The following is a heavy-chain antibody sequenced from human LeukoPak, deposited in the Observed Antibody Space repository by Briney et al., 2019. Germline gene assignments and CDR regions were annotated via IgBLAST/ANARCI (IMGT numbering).Heavy chain of an antibody. V-gene: IGHV4-34*01. CDR3: AREHYYDSSGSSDAFDI. CDR2: INHSGST. Sequence: SETLSLTCAVYGGSFSGYYWSWIRQPPGKGLEWIGEINHSGSTNYNPSLKSRVTISVDTSKNQFSLKLSSVTAADTAVYYCAREHYYDSSGSSDAFDIWGQGTMVTVSS. J-gene: IGHJ3*02. D-gene: IGHD3-22*01. CDR1: GGSFSGYY.